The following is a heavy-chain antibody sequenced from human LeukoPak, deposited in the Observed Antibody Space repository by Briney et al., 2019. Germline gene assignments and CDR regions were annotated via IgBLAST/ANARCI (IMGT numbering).Heavy chain of an antibody. CDR3: AKSSSSWSYYFNY. D-gene: IGHD6-13*01. CDR1: GFTFSGHA. V-gene: IGHV3-23*01. J-gene: IGHJ4*02. CDR2: ITITGSSP. Sequence: GGSLRLSCAASGFTFSGHAMAWVRQAPGKGLEWVSSITITGSSPSYADSVKGRFTVSRDNSKNTLYLQMNSLRAEDTAVYFCAKSSSSWSYYFNYWGQGTLVTVSS.